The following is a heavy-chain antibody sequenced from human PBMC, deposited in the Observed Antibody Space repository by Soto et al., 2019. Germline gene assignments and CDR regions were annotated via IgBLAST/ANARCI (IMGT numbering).Heavy chain of an antibody. CDR1: GDTFTDYY. Sequence: QVQLMQSGAEVKKPGASVKVSCKASGDTFTDYYIHWVQQAPGQGLEWMGTVNPSGGHTTYAQHFLGRVTXTXXXTXXTLYMELTSLTSEDTAVYYCARGGHVVVVTAALDYWGQGTLVTVSS. J-gene: IGHJ4*02. CDR3: ARGGHVVVVTAALDY. CDR2: VNPSGGHT. D-gene: IGHD2-21*02. V-gene: IGHV1-46*01.